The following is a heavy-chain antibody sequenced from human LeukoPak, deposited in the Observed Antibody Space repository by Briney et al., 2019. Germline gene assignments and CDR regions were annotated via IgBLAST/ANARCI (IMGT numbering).Heavy chain of an antibody. Sequence: GGSLRLSCAASGFTFSSFWMSWVRQAPGKGLEWVANINQDGSEKFYVDSVKGRFTISRDNAKNSLYLQMNSLRAEDTAVYYCARGGGTGDYWGQGTLVTVSS. V-gene: IGHV3-7*03. CDR1: GFTFSSFW. CDR2: INQDGSEK. CDR3: ARGGGTGDY. J-gene: IGHJ4*02. D-gene: IGHD3-16*01.